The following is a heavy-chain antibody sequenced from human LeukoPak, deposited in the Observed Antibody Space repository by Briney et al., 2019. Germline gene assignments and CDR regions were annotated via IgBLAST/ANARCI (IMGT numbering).Heavy chain of an antibody. V-gene: IGHV3-66*01. CDR1: GFTVSSNY. J-gene: IGHJ3*02. CDR2: IYSGGST. CDR3: ARAPRDDSSGKTANAFDI. D-gene: IGHD3-22*01. Sequence: GGSLRLSCAASGFTVSSNYMTWVRQAPGKGLEWISVIYSGGSTYYADSVKGRFTISRDNSKNTLYLQMNSLRAEDTAVYYCARAPRDDSSGKTANAFDIWGQGTMVTVSS.